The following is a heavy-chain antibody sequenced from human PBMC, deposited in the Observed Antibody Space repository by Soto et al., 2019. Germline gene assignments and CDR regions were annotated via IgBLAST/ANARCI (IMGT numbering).Heavy chain of an antibody. V-gene: IGHV3-7*01. CDR3: ARERYYYGSGDY. J-gene: IGHJ4*02. CDR1: GFTYSSYW. Sequence: GGSLRLSCAASGFTYSSYWMSWVRQAPGKGLEWVANIKEDGSEKNYVDSVKGQFTVSRDNAKNSLYLQMNSLRAEDTAVYYCARERYYYGSGDYWGQATLVTVSS. CDR2: IKEDGSEK. D-gene: IGHD3-10*01.